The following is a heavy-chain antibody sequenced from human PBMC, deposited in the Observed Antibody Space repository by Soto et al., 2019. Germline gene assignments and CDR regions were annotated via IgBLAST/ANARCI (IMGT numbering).Heavy chain of an antibody. CDR2: INHSGST. V-gene: IGHV4-34*01. D-gene: IGHD3-9*01. CDR1: GGSFSGYY. J-gene: IGHJ4*02. Sequence: PSETLSLTCAVYGGSFSGYYWSWIRQPPGKGLEWIGEINHSGSTNYNPSLKSRVTISVDTSKNQFSLKLSSVTAADTAVYYCARGQDWYHYFDYWGQGTLVTVSS. CDR3: ARGQDWYHYFDY.